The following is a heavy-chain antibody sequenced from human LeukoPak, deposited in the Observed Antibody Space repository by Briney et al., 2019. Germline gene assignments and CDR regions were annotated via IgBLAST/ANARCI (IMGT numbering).Heavy chain of an antibody. CDR2: IYYSGST. V-gene: IGHV4-31*03. CDR1: GGSISSGGYY. J-gene: IGHJ6*02. D-gene: IGHD3-22*01. CDR3: ARGRDRGFYYDSKSYGMDV. Sequence: SSQALSLTCTVSGGSISSGGYYWSWIRQHPGKGLEWIGYIYYSGSTYYNPSLKSRVTISVDTSKNQFSLKLSSVTAADSAVYYCARGRDRGFYYDSKSYGMDVWGQGTTVTVSS.